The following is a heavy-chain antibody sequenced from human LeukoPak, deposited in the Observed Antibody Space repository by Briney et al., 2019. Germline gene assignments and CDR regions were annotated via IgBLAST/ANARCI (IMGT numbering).Heavy chain of an antibody. V-gene: IGHV4-59*01. CDR1: GGSISSYY. Sequence: SETLSLTCTVSGGSISSYYWSWIRQPPGKGREWIGYIYYSGSTNYNPSLKSRVTISVDTSKNQFSLKLSSVTAADTAVYYCARDLWYYHSSGYPNWGQGTLVTVSS. CDR2: IYYSGST. J-gene: IGHJ4*02. D-gene: IGHD3-22*01. CDR3: ARDLWYYHSSGYPN.